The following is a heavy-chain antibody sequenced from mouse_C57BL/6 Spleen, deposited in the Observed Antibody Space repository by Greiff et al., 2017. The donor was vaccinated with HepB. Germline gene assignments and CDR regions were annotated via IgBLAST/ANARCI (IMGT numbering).Heavy chain of an antibody. Sequence: VQLQESGAELARPGASVKLSCKASGYTFTSSGISWVKQRTGQGLEWIGEIYPRSGNTYYNEKFKGKATLTADKSSSTAYMELRSLTSEDSAVYFCARWDYYGSSGDYWGQGTTLTVSS. V-gene: IGHV1-81*01. CDR1: GYTFTSSG. CDR3: ARWDYYGSSGDY. J-gene: IGHJ2*01. CDR2: IYPRSGNT. D-gene: IGHD1-1*01.